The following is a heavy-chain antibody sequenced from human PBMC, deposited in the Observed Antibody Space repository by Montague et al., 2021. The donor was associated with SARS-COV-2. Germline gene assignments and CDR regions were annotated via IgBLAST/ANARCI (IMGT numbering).Heavy chain of an antibody. CDR2: INHSGST. CDR1: GGSIASGYNY. Sequence: SETLSLTCTVSGGSIASGYNYWSWIRQPPGKGLEWIGEINHSGSTNYNPSLKSRVSISVDTSKNQFSLKLSSVTAADTAVYYCARGAPTITMIVVVFTGAGWYFDLWGRGTLVTVSS. V-gene: IGHV4-34*01. J-gene: IGHJ2*01. D-gene: IGHD3-22*01. CDR3: ARGAPTITMIVVVFTGAGWYFDL.